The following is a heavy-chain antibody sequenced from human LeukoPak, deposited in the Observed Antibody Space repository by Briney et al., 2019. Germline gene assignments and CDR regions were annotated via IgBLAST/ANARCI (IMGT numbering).Heavy chain of an antibody. D-gene: IGHD4-17*01. Sequence: GGSLRLSCAASGFTFSSFAMTWVRQSPGKGLEWVSSIRGGGAATGYADSVRGRFTIFRDNSKNTLYPQMNSLRAEDSAVHFCGRDPNGDYVGAFEFWGQGTLVTVSS. CDR2: IRGGGAAT. V-gene: IGHV3-23*01. CDR3: GRDPNGDYVGAFEF. CDR1: GFTFSSFA. J-gene: IGHJ3*01.